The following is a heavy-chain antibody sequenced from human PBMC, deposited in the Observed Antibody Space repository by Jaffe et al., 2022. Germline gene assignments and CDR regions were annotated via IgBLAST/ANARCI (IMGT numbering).Heavy chain of an antibody. V-gene: IGHV3-30*02. CDR1: GFTFSSYG. D-gene: IGHD3-16*01. J-gene: IGHJ4*02. CDR3: AKTTLRVMGAFDY. Sequence: QVQLVESGGGVVQPGGSLRLSCAASGFTFSSYGMHWVRQAPGKGLEWVAFIRYDGSNKYYADSVKGRFTISRDNSKNTLYLQMNSLRAEDTAVYYCAKTTLRVMGAFDYWGQGTLVTVSS. CDR2: IRYDGSNK.